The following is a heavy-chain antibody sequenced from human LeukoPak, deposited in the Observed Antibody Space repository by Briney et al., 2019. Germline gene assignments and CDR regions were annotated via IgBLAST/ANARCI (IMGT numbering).Heavy chain of an antibody. CDR1: GGSISSSSYY. Sequence: SETLSLTCTDSGGSISSSSYYWGWIRQPPGKGLEWIGSIYYSGSTYYNPSLKSRATISVDTSKNQFSLKLSSVTAADTAVYYCARDLRRYGGNSKNDYWGQGTLVTVSS. V-gene: IGHV4-39*07. J-gene: IGHJ4*02. CDR2: IYYSGST. D-gene: IGHD4-23*01. CDR3: ARDLRRYGGNSKNDY.